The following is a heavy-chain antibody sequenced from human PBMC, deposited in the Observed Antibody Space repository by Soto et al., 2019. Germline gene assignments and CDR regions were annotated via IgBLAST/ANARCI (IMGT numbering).Heavy chain of an antibody. D-gene: IGHD3-22*01. CDR1: GFTFSNYA. Sequence: EVQLLESGGGLVQPGGSLRLSCAASGFTFSNYAMNWVRQAPGKGLEWVSAISGSGGSSYYADSVKGRFTISRDDSKNTLSLQMNSVRGEDTAVYYCAKGQGYYYDSTGYFPDYWGQGTLVTVYS. V-gene: IGHV3-23*01. J-gene: IGHJ4*02. CDR2: ISGSGGSS. CDR3: AKGQGYYYDSTGYFPDY.